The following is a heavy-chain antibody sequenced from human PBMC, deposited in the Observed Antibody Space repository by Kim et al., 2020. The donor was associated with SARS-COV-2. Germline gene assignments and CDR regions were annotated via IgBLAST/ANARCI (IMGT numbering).Heavy chain of an antibody. CDR2: IYYSGST. V-gene: IGHV4-59*08. CDR1: GGSISSYY. CDR3: ARHKAAAGRFDP. Sequence: SETLSHTCTVSGGSISSYYWSWIRQPPGNGLEWIGYIYYSGSTNYNPSLKSRVTISVDTSKNQFSLKLSSVTAADTAVYYCARHKAAAGRFDPWGQGTLVTVSS. J-gene: IGHJ5*02. D-gene: IGHD6-13*01.